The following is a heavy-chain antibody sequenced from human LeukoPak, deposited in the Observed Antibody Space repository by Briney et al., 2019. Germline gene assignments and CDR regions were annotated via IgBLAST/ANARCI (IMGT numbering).Heavy chain of an antibody. V-gene: IGHV4-39*01. CDR3: VSPRGFSYGYFDY. J-gene: IGHJ4*02. CDR2: TYYSKNT. Sequence: PSETLSLTCTVSGGSISSSSAYWGWIRQPPGKGLEWIGSTYYSKNTYYNPSLKSRVTISADTSKNQFSLTLGSVSATDTAVYYCVSPRGFSYGYFDYWGQGTLVTASS. D-gene: IGHD5-18*01. CDR1: GGSISSSSAY.